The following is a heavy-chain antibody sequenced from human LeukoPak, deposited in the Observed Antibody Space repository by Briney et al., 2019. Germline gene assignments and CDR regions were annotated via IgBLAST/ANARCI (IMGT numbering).Heavy chain of an antibody. CDR3: ARVAKERVGGVYYFDY. V-gene: IGHV3-13*01. J-gene: IGHJ4*02. CDR2: IGTAGDT. CDR1: GFTFSDYD. Sequence: GGSLRLSCAASGFTFSDYDMHGVRQATGKGLECVSAIGTAGDTYYTGSVKGRFTISRENAKNSLYIQMNSLRAGDTAVYYCARVAKERVGGVYYFDYWGQGTLVTVSS. D-gene: IGHD1-1*01.